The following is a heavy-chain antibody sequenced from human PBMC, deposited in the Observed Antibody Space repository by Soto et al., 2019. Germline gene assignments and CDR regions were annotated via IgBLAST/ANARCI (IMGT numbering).Heavy chain of an antibody. Sequence: GGSLRLSCAASGFTFSSYGMHWVRQAPGKGLEWVAVISYDGSNKYYADSVKGRFTISRDNSKNTLYLQMNSLRAEDTAVYYCEKPAKPITTKVCMDVWGQGTTVTVYS. D-gene: IGHD3-22*01. CDR3: EKPAKPITTKVCMDV. CDR2: ISYDGSNK. J-gene: IGHJ6*02. V-gene: IGHV3-30*18. CDR1: GFTFSSYG.